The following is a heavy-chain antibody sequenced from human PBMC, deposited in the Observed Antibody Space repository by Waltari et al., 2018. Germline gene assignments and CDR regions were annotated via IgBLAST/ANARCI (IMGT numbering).Heavy chain of an antibody. CDR1: GFTFSSYG. J-gene: IGHJ3*02. Sequence: QVQLVESGGGVVQPGGSLRLSCAASGFTFSSYGMHWVRQAPGKGLAGVAFIRYDGSNKYYADSVKGRFTISRDNSKNTLYLQMNSLRAEDTAVYYCAKVSLRRYCSGGSCSSYAFDIWGQGTMVTVSS. D-gene: IGHD2-15*01. CDR3: AKVSLRRYCSGGSCSSYAFDI. CDR2: IRYDGSNK. V-gene: IGHV3-30*02.